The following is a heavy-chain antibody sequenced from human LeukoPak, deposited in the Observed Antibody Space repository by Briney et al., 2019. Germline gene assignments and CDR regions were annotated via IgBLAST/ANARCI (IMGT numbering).Heavy chain of an antibody. J-gene: IGHJ4*02. CDR3: AKGYCSSTSCYIQD. D-gene: IGHD2-2*02. V-gene: IGHV3-9*03. Sequence: GGSLRLSCAASGFTFDDYAMHWVRHAPGKGLEWVSGISWNSGSIGYADSVKGRFTISRDNAKNSLYLQMNSLRAEDMALYYCAKGYCSSTSCYIQDWGQGTLVTVSS. CDR2: ISWNSGSI. CDR1: GFTFDDYA.